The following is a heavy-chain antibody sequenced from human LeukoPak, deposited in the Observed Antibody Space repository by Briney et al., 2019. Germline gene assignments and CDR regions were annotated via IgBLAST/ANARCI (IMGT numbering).Heavy chain of an antibody. V-gene: IGHV3-23*01. J-gene: IGHJ4*02. D-gene: IGHD3-10*01. CDR2: ISGSGGST. Sequence: GGSLRLSCAASGFTFSSYAMSWVRQAPGKGLEWVSAISGSGGSTYYADSVKGRFTISRDNSKNTLYLQMNSLRDEDTAVYYCAKNIGSLGFIRRSSGGYFDYWGQGTLVTVSS. CDR1: GFTFSSYA. CDR3: AKNIGSLGFIRRSSGGYFDY.